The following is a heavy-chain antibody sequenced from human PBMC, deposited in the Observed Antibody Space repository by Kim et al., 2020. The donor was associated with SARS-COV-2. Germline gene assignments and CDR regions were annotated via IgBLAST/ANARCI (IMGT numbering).Heavy chain of an antibody. Sequence: GGCLRLSCAASGFTFGSYAMSWVRQAPGKGLEWVSHIVGSGERTSYADSVKGRLTISRDNSGNTLFLEMNSLRAEDTAVYYCAKGTTFYFDSSGYYLNSWGRGILVTVSS. V-gene: IGHV3-23*01. CDR3: AKGTTFYFDSSGYYLNS. D-gene: IGHD3-22*01. CDR2: IVGSGERT. J-gene: IGHJ4*02. CDR1: GFTFGSYA.